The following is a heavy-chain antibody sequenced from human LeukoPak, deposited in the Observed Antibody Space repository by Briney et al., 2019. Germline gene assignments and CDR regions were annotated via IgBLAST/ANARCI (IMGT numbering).Heavy chain of an antibody. J-gene: IGHJ3*02. V-gene: IGHV3-64D*09. CDR2: ISSNGGST. D-gene: IGHD3-22*01. Sequence: GGSLRLSCSASGFTFSSYATHWVRQAPGKGLEYFSAISSNGGSTYYADSVKGRFTISRDNSKNTLYLQMSSLRAEDTAVYYCVKLPPYYYDSSGYGGDAFDIWGQGTMVTVSS. CDR1: GFTFSSYA. CDR3: VKLPPYYYDSSGYGGDAFDI.